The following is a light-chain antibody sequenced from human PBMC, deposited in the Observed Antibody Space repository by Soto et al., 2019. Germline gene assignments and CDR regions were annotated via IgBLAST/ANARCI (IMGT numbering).Light chain of an antibody. J-gene: IGKJ1*01. CDR2: KTS. CDR1: QSISRW. CDR3: QQYDTYWT. V-gene: IGKV1-5*03. Sequence: DIQMTQSPSTLSASVGDRVIITCRASQSISRWLAGYQQKPGKAPKLLIYKTSTLESGAPSRFSGSGSGTEFTLTISSLPPDDFATYYCQQYDTYWTFGQGTKVEIK.